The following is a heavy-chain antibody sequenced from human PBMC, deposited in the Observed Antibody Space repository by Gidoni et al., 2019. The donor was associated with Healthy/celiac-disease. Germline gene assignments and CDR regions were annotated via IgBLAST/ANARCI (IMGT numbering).Heavy chain of an antibody. D-gene: IGHD5-12*01. V-gene: IGHV4-39*01. CDR2: GST. Sequence: GSTYYNPSLKSRVTISVDTSKNQFSLRLSSVTAADTAVYFCARRGRVATITGKDAFDIWGQGTMVTVSS. CDR3: ARRGRVATITGKDAFDI. J-gene: IGHJ3*02.